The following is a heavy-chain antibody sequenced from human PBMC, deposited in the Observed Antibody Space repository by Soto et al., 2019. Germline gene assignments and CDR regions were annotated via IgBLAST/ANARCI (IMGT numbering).Heavy chain of an antibody. Sequence: QVQLVQSGAEVKKPGASVKVSCKASGYTFTNYGIIWVRQAPGQGLEWMGWISAYNGNTNYAQQVQGIVIMTTDASTSTAYMELRSLRSDDTAVYYCARGYCSSSSCYPFDYWGQGTLVTVSS. D-gene: IGHD2-2*01. V-gene: IGHV1-18*04. CDR1: GYTFTNYG. CDR2: ISAYNGNT. J-gene: IGHJ4*02. CDR3: ARGYCSSSSCYPFDY.